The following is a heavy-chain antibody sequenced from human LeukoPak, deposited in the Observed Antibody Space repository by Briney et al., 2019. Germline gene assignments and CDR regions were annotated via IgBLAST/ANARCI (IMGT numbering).Heavy chain of an antibody. V-gene: IGHV4-59*01. CDR3: ARGIYDYVWGSYLDY. D-gene: IGHD3-16*01. CDR1: GGFISSYY. CDR2: IYYSGST. Sequence: SETLSLTCTVSGGFISSYYWCWIRQPPGKRLEWIGYIYYSGSTNYTHSLKSRVTISVDTSKNQLSLKLSSVTAADTAVYYCARGIYDYVWGSYLDYWGQGTLVTVSS. J-gene: IGHJ4*02.